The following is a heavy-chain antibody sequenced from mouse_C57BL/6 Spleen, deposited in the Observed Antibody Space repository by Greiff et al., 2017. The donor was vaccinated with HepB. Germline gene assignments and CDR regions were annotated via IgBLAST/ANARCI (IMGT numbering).Heavy chain of an antibody. J-gene: IGHJ2*01. CDR1: GYAFSSSW. CDR2: IYPGDGDT. Sequence: QVQLKESGPELVKPGASVKISCKASGYAFSSSWMNWVKQRPGKGLEWIGRIYPGDGDTNYNGKFKGKATLTADKSSSTAYMQLSSLTSEDSAVYFCARRRVTGTDFDYWGQGTTLTVSS. D-gene: IGHD4-1*01. CDR3: ARRRVTGTDFDY. V-gene: IGHV1-82*01.